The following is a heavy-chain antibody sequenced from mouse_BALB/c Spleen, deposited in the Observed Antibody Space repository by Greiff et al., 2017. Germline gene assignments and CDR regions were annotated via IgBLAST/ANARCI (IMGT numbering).Heavy chain of an antibody. D-gene: IGHD2-10*02. CDR3: ARLWYGKDYYAMDY. Sequence: EVKLMESGPSLVKPSQTLSLTCSVTGDSITSGYWNWIRKFPGNKLEYMGYISYSGSTYYNPSLKSRISITRDTSKNQYYLQLNSVTTEDTATYYCARLWYGKDYYAMDYWGQGTSVTVSA. V-gene: IGHV3-8*02. J-gene: IGHJ4*01. CDR2: ISYSGST. CDR1: GDSITSGY.